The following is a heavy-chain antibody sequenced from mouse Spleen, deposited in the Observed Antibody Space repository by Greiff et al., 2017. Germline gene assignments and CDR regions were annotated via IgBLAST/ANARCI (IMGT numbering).Heavy chain of an antibody. CDR3: ARYYYGSITGPFAY. V-gene: IGHV1-22*01. Sequence: VQLQQSGPELVKPGASVKMSCKASGYTFTDYNMHWVKQSHGKSLEWIGYINPNNGGTSYNQKFKGKATLTVNKSSSTAYMELRSLTSEDSAVYYCARYYYGSITGPFAYWGQGTLVTVSA. J-gene: IGHJ3*01. CDR1: GYTFTDYN. D-gene: IGHD1-1*01. CDR2: INPNNGGT.